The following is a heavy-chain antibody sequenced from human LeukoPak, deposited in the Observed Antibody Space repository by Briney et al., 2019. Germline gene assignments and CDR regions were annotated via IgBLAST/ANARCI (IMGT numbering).Heavy chain of an antibody. J-gene: IGHJ4*02. CDR2: IYPGDSDT. Sequence: GESLNISCKGSGYSFTTYWIGWVRQMPGKGLEWMGIIYPGDSDTIYSPSFQGQVTISADKSISTAYLQWSSLQASDTAIYYCARPNWGNTLDYWGQGTLVTVS. D-gene: IGHD7-27*01. CDR1: GYSFTTYW. CDR3: ARPNWGNTLDY. V-gene: IGHV5-51*01.